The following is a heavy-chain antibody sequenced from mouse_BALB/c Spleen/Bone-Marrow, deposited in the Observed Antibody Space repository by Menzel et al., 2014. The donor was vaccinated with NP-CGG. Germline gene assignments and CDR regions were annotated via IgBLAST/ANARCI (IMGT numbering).Heavy chain of an antibody. CDR3: ARFPMDY. J-gene: IGHJ4*01. V-gene: IGHV7-3*02. CDR1: GFTFTDYY. Sequence: EVKLVESGGGLVQPGGSLRLSCTTSGFTFTDYYMSWVRQPPGKALEWLAFIRNKAYGYTTEYSASVRCRFTISRDNSQSILYLQMNTLRAEDSATYYCARFPMDYWGQGTSVTVSS. CDR2: IRNKAYGYTT.